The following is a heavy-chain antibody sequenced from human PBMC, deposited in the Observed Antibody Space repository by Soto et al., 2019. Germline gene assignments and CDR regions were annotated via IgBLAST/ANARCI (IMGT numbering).Heavy chain of an antibody. CDR2: ISSSSSYI. CDR1: GFTFSSYS. J-gene: IGHJ5*02. V-gene: IGHV3-21*01. Sequence: GGSLRLSCAASGFTFSSYSMNWVRQAPGKGLEWVSSISSSSSYIYYADSVKGRFTISRDNAKNSLYLQMNSLRAEDTAVYYCARGGIAVAPNWFDPWGQGTLVTVSS. CDR3: ARGGIAVAPNWFDP. D-gene: IGHD6-19*01.